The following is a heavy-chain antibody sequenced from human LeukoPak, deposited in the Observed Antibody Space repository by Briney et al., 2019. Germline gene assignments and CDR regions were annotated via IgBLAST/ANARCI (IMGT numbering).Heavy chain of an antibody. CDR1: GFTFSSYW. J-gene: IGHJ4*02. CDR2: IKKDGSEK. V-gene: IGHV3-7*03. CDR3: AKSMGPSHYFDY. Sequence: PGGSLRLSCAASGFTFSSYWMSWVRQAPGKGLEWVANIKKDGSEKYYVDSVKGRFTISRDNAKTSLYLQMNSLRAEDTAVYYCAKSMGPSHYFDYWGQGTLVTVSS.